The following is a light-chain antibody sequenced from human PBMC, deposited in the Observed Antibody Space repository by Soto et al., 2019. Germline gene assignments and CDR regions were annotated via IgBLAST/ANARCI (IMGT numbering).Light chain of an antibody. V-gene: IGLV2-14*01. J-gene: IGLJ2*01. CDR1: SSDIGRYNY. Sequence: QSALPQPASVSGSPGQSITISCTGTSSDIGRYNYVSWYQHHPGKAPQLMIYEVSNRPSGVSTRFSGSKSGNTASLTISGLQAEDEAYYYCSSYTSANPVVFGGGTKVTVL. CDR3: SSYTSANPVV. CDR2: EVS.